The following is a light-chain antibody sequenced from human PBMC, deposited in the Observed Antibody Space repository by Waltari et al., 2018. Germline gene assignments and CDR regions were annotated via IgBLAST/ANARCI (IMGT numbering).Light chain of an antibody. CDR1: TLESKS. V-gene: IGLV3-21*04. CDR2: YDS. Sequence: SVVTQPPSVSVAPGKTATLTWGGETLESKSVPWYQQKPGQAPILVIFYDSDRPSGIPERFSGSNSGNTATLTISWVEAGDEADYHCQVWDDTTNSGVFGGGTRLTVL. J-gene: IGLJ3*02. CDR3: QVWDDTTNSGV.